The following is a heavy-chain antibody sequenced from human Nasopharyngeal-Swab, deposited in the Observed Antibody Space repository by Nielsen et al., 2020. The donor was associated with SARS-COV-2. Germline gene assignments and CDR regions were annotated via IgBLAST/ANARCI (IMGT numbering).Heavy chain of an antibody. Sequence: GESLKISCAASGFTFSSYAMSWVRQAPGKGLEWVSDISGSGGITYYADSVKGRFTIAQDNPKNTLYLQMNSLRAEDPDVCYCAKLGYGGFDYWGQGTLVTVSS. CDR2: ISGSGGIT. J-gene: IGHJ4*02. CDR3: AKLGYGGFDY. D-gene: IGHD2-2*03. V-gene: IGHV3-23*01. CDR1: GFTFSSYA.